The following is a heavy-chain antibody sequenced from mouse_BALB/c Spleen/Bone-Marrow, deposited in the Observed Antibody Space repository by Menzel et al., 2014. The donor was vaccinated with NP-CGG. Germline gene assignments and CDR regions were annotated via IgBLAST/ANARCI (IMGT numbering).Heavy chain of an antibody. CDR3: TRDGDGYYPYTLDN. V-gene: IGHV1-15*01. Sequence: QVQLQQSGAELVRPGASVKLSCKALGYTFTDNEIHWVKQTPVHGLEWIGAIHPRSGGTAYNQKFEGKATLTADKSSSIAYMELSSLTSEDSAVYYCTRDGDGYYPYTLDNWGQGTSVTVSS. J-gene: IGHJ4*01. D-gene: IGHD2-3*01. CDR2: IHPRSGGT. CDR1: GYTFTDNE.